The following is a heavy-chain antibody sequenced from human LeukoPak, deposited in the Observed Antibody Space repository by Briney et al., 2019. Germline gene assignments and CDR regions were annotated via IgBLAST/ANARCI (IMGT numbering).Heavy chain of an antibody. Sequence: PSETLSLTCTVSGGSISSYYWSWIRQPAGKGLEWIGYIYYSGSTYYNPSLKSRVTISVDTSKNQFSLKLSSVTAADTAVYYCARADPDYGDYSTVDYFDYWGQGTLVTVSS. D-gene: IGHD4-17*01. CDR1: GGSISSYY. J-gene: IGHJ4*02. CDR2: IYYSGST. CDR3: ARADPDYGDYSTVDYFDY. V-gene: IGHV4-59*06.